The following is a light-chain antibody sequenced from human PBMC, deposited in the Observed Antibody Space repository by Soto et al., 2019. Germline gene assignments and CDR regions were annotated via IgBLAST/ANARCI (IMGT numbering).Light chain of an antibody. V-gene: IGKV1-5*01. CDR1: QSVAAS. CDR3: QQYDYSRT. Sequence: DIQMTQSPSTLSASVGDSVTITCRASQSVAASLAWYQQKPGEAPKLLIYDVSNLETGVPSRFSGSGSGTEFSLTIRSLQSDDFATYYCQQYDYSRTFGQGTKVEIK. CDR2: DVS. J-gene: IGKJ1*01.